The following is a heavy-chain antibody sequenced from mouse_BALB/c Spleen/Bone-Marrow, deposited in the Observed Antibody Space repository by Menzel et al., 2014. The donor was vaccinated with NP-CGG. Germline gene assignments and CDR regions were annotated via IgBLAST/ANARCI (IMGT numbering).Heavy chain of an antibody. CDR3: ARNGYYCGSSSLDY. CDR2: IWSGVKT. Sequence: VQLQQSGPGLVQPSQSLSITCTVSGVSLTSYAVHWVRQSPGKGLEWLGVIWSGVKTDYSANFISRLSIRKDIYKSSVFFKMNSLKANYTAIYYCARNGYYCGSSSLDYWGQGTSVTVSS. D-gene: IGHD1-1*01. J-gene: IGHJ4*01. V-gene: IGHV2-2*02. CDR1: GVSLTSYA.